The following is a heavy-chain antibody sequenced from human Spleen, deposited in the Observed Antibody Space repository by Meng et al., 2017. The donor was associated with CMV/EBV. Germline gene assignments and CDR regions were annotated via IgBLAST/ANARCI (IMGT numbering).Heavy chain of an antibody. J-gene: IGHJ4*02. Sequence: ASGYTLSIFYLHWVRQAPGQGLEWVGMINPSAGSTGYAQKFQDRVTVTRDTSTSTVYMALSSLTSEDTAVYYCARDHTRGATGYFDYWGPGTLVTVSS. V-gene: IGHV1-46*01. CDR3: ARDHTRGATGYFDY. CDR1: GYTLSIFY. CDR2: INPSAGST. D-gene: IGHD1-26*01.